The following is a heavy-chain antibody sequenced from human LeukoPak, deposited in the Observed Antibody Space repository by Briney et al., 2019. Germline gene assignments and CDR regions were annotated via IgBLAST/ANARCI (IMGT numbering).Heavy chain of an antibody. Sequence: SETLSLTCTASGGSISSYYWSWIRQPPGKGLEWIGYIYYSGSTNYNPSLKSRVTISVDTSKNQFSLKLSSVTAADTAVYYCARQRYCSSTSCYSFDYWGQGTLVTVSS. J-gene: IGHJ4*02. D-gene: IGHD2-2*01. CDR3: ARQRYCSSTSCYSFDY. CDR1: GGSISSYY. V-gene: IGHV4-59*08. CDR2: IYYSGST.